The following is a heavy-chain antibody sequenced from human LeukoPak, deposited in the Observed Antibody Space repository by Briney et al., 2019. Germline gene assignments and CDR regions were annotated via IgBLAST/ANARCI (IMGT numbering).Heavy chain of an antibody. J-gene: IGHJ3*02. D-gene: IGHD2-2*01. CDR1: GGSISSSFY. CDR3: ARQGATRADGFEI. Sequence: PSETLSLTCTVSGGSISSSFYWGWIRQPPGKGLEWIGSIYKSGSSYYNPSLKSRATMSVDTSKNQFSLKLSSVTAADTAVYYCARQGATRADGFEIWGQGTMATVSS. CDR2: IYKSGSS. V-gene: IGHV4-39*01.